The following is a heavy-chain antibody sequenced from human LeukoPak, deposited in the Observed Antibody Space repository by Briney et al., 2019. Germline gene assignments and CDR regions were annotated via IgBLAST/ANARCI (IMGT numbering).Heavy chain of an antibody. CDR3: VRASGGSYYYPSDY. CDR2: FSPKTGGS. CDR1: GYTFIGHY. V-gene: IGHV1-2*02. Sequence: ASVKVSCKTSGYTFIGHYMHWVRQAPGHGLEWMGWFSPKTGGSNFAQKFRVRVAMTTDTSISTAYLELSSLRSDDTAVYYCVRASGGSYYYPSDYWGQGTLVTVSS. D-gene: IGHD1-26*01. J-gene: IGHJ4*02.